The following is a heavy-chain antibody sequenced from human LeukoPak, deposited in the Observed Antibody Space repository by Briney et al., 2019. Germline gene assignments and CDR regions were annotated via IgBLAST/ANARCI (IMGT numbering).Heavy chain of an antibody. Sequence: GGSLRLSCAASGFTFSSYGLNWVRQAPGKGLEWVSVITGGDDRTYYAASVKGRFTISRDNFKNTLYLQMNSLRAEDTAVYYCAKDSDSSGYYAPYEYFQHWGQGTLVTVSS. D-gene: IGHD3-22*01. CDR3: AKDSDSSGYYAPYEYFQH. J-gene: IGHJ1*01. CDR2: ITGGDDRT. V-gene: IGHV3-23*01. CDR1: GFTFSSYG.